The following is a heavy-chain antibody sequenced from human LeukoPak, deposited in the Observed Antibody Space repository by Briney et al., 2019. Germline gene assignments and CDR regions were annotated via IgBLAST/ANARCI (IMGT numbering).Heavy chain of an antibody. CDR2: ISVYNGNT. Sequence: ASVKVSCKASGYTFTSYAISWVRQAPGQGLEWMGWISVYNGNTDYAQKLQGRVTMTTDTSTSTTYMELRSLGSDDTAIYYCARVGEFGINSAMVLPDWGQGSLVTVSS. CDR1: GYTFTSYA. V-gene: IGHV1-18*01. CDR3: ARVGEFGINSAMVLPD. J-gene: IGHJ4*02. D-gene: IGHD3-16*01.